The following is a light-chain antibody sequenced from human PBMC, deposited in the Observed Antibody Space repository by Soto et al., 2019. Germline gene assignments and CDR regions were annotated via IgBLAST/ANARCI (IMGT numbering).Light chain of an antibody. CDR3: HHRTAWRAT. CDR1: QSVDIR. Sequence: EVVLTQSPATLSLSPGERATLSCMASQSVDIRLAWYQQKLGQAPRLLIYDASTRATGIPARFSGRGAGTDYTLTMTSLEPEDFAGYYCHHRTAWRATCGQGTKVEIK. CDR2: DAS. J-gene: IGKJ1*01. V-gene: IGKV3-11*01.